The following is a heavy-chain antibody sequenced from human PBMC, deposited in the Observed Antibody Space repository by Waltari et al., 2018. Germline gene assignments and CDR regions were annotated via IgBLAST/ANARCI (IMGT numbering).Heavy chain of an antibody. CDR1: GFRVSNDW. J-gene: IGHJ6*02. V-gene: IGHV3-74*01. D-gene: IGHD3-10*01. Sequence: EEQLWESGGGLVQPGDSLRLSCEDAGFRVSNDWMNWVGQDTGKGLVGVARISNDETSISYADAVNGRFTISRDNAKNTLYLQMKRLRAEDTAVYYCARLAPRTYRSPVPGRHYYYGMDVWGQGTTVTVSS. CDR3: ARLAPRTYRSPVPGRHYYYGMDV. CDR2: ISNDETSI.